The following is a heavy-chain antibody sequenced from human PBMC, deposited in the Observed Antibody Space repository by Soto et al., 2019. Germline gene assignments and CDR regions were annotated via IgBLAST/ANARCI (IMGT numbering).Heavy chain of an antibody. CDR1: GYTFTSYD. V-gene: IGHV1-8*01. CDR3: ARGIKYGDYSRLFDP. J-gene: IGHJ5*02. Sequence: QVQLVQSGAEVKKPGASVKVSCKASGYTFTSYDINWVRQATGQGFEYLGWMNPNSGNTGYVKKFQGRVTMARNTSMSTAYMERSSLRSEDTAVYYCARGIKYGDYSRLFDPWGPGTLVTVSS. D-gene: IGHD4-17*01. CDR2: MNPNSGNT.